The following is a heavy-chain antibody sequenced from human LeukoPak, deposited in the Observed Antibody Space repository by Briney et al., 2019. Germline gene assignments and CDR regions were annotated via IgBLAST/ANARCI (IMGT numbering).Heavy chain of an antibody. CDR2: INHSGST. J-gene: IGHJ4*02. CDR3: ASGGDCSSTSCQKTQNHQNDY. CDR1: GGSISSSSYY. V-gene: IGHV4-39*07. D-gene: IGHD2-2*01. Sequence: PSETLSLTCTVSGGSISSSSYYWSWIRQPPGKGLEWIGEINHSGSTNYNPSLKSRVTISVDTSKNQFSLKLSSVTAADTAVYYCASGGDCSSTSCQKTQNHQNDYWGQGTLVTVSS.